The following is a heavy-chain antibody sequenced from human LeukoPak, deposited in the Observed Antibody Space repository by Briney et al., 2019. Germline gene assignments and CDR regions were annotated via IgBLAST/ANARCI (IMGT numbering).Heavy chain of an antibody. CDR2: IRYDGSDT. Sequence: GGSLRLSCAASGFTFSSYGMHWVRQAPGKGLEWVAFIRYDGSDTYYADSVKGRFTISRDNSMNTLSVQMNCLRAEDTAVYYCAKEEGNTLGDYWGRGTLVTVSS. J-gene: IGHJ4*02. V-gene: IGHV3-30*02. CDR3: AKEEGNTLGDY. CDR1: GFTFSSYG. D-gene: IGHD7-27*01.